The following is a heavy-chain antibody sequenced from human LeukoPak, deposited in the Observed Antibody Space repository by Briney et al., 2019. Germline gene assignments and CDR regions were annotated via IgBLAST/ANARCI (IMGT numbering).Heavy chain of an antibody. Sequence: PGGSLRLSCAASGFTLGSYAMHWVRQAPGRGLEWVAVISYDGSNKYYADSVKGRFTISRDNAKNTLYLQMNSLRAEDTAVYYCAKRIGYFDLWGRGTLVTVSS. CDR1: GFTLGSYA. D-gene: IGHD1-1*01. V-gene: IGHV3-30*04. CDR2: ISYDGSNK. J-gene: IGHJ2*01. CDR3: AKRIGYFDL.